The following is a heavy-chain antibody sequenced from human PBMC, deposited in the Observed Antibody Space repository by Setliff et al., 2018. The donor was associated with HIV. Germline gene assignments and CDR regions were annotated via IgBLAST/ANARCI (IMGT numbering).Heavy chain of an antibody. V-gene: IGHV4-4*09. Sequence: SETLSLTCTVSGGSISTSYWNWIRQPPGKGLEWIAYIYISGTTNYNPSLKSRATISLDTSRNQFSLKLGSVTAADTAMYYCAREHCSGGSCNGFDIWGQGTMVTV. D-gene: IGHD2-15*01. CDR3: AREHCSGGSCNGFDI. CDR1: GGSISTSY. J-gene: IGHJ3*02. CDR2: IYISGTT.